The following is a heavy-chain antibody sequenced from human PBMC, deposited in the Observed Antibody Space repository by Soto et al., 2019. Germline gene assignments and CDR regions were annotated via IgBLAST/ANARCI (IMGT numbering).Heavy chain of an antibody. V-gene: IGHV3-9*01. J-gene: IGHJ3*02. D-gene: IGHD6-13*01. CDR2: ISWNSGSI. Sequence: GGSLRLSCAASGFTFDDYAMHWVRQAPGKGLEWVSGISWNSGSIGYADSVKGRFTISRDKAKNSLYLQMNSLRAEDTALYYCAKDSGTVRYSSRTAGVAFDIWGQGTMVTVSS. CDR1: GFTFDDYA. CDR3: AKDSGTVRYSSRTAGVAFDI.